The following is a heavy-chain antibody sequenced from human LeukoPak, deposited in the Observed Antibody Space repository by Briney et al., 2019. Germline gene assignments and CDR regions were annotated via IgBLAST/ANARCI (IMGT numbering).Heavy chain of an antibody. CDR3: AKGAVYYYYMDV. CDR2: IRYDGSNK. Sequence: GGSLRLSCAASGFTFSSYGMHWVRQAPGKGLEWVAFIRYDGSNKYYADSVKGRFTISRDNSKNTLYLQMNSLRAEDTAVYYCAKGAVYYYYMDVWGKGTTVTVSS. J-gene: IGHJ6*03. V-gene: IGHV3-30*02. CDR1: GFTFSSYG.